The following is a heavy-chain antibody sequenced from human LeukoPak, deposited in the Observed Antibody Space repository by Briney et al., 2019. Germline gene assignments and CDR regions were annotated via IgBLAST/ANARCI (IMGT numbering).Heavy chain of an antibody. CDR3: AKSRYGSGSSIDY. Sequence: GGSLRLSCAASGFTFSSYAMSWVRQAPGKGLEWVSGISGSGGSTYYADSVKGRFTISRDNSKNTLYVQMNSLRAEDTAVYYCAKSRYGSGSSIDYWGQGTLVTVSS. V-gene: IGHV3-23*01. D-gene: IGHD3-10*01. CDR1: GFTFSSYA. CDR2: ISGSGGST. J-gene: IGHJ4*02.